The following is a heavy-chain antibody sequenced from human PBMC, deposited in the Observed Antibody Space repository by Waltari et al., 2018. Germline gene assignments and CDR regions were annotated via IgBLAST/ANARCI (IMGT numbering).Heavy chain of an antibody. V-gene: IGHV3-7*01. D-gene: IGHD6-13*01. J-gene: IGHJ6*03. CDR1: GFTFSSYW. CDR3: ARVVIAAAGTFNYYYYMDV. Sequence: EVQLVESGGGLVQPGGSLRLSCAASGFTFSSYWMSWVRQAPGKGLEWVANIKQDGSEKYYVDSVKGRCTISRDNAKNSLYLQMNSLRAEDTAVYYCARVVIAAAGTFNYYYYMDVWGKGTTVTVSS. CDR2: IKQDGSEK.